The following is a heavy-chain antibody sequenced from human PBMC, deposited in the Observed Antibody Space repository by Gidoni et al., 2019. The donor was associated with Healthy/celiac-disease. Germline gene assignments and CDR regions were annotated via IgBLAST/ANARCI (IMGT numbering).Heavy chain of an antibody. V-gene: IGHV4-39*01. CDR1: GGSISSSSYY. D-gene: IGHD3-22*01. Sequence: QLQLQESGPGLVKPSETLSLTCTVSGGSISSSSYYWGWIRQPPGKGLEWIGSIYYSGSTYYNPSLKSRVTISVDTSKNQFSLKLSSVTAADTAVYYCAETYISDYDSSGYLFDYWGQGTLVTVSS. J-gene: IGHJ4*02. CDR3: AETYISDYDSSGYLFDY. CDR2: IYYSGST.